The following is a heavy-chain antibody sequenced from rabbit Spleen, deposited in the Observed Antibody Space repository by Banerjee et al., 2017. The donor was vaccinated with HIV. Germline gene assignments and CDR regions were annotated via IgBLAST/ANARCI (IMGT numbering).Heavy chain of an antibody. J-gene: IGHJ3*01. CDR2: INTDSSATT. CDR1: GFFLSRSYR. V-gene: IGHV1S40*01. CDR3: ARCYAGYGVTRLDL. D-gene: IGHD7-1*01. Sequence: QSLVESGGDLVKPGASLTLTCTASGFFLSRSYRMCWVRQAPGKGLEWIACINTDSSATTWYASWAKGRFTISKTSSTTVTLQLNSLTAADTATYFCARCYAGYGVTRLDLWGPGPLVTVS.